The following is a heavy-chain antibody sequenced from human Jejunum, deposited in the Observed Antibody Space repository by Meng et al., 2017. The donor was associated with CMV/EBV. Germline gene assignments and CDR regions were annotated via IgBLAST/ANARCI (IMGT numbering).Heavy chain of an antibody. V-gene: IGHV1-2*02. CDR3: ARVRWEATIAADY. J-gene: IGHJ4*02. Sequence: NASGYSFAGYSIPWVRQAPGQGPEWMGWMNSKSGGANYAQTFQGRVTMTTDRSTNTAYMELSSLTSDDSAIYYCARVRWEATIAADYWGQGTLVTVSS. D-gene: IGHD5-12*01. CDR1: GYSFAGYS. CDR2: MNSKSGGA.